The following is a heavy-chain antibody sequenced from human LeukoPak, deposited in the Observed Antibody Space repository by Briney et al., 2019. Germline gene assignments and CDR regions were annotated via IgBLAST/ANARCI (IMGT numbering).Heavy chain of an antibody. V-gene: IGHV3-23*03. CDR2: IFSDSSAT. Sequence: PGGSLRLSCAASGFSFSSYAMSWVRQVPGKGPEWVAIIFSDSSATYYADSVQGRFIISRDNSRNTAYLQVNSLRAGDTAVYYCAKGGARPLDDAFDLWGQGTVVTVSS. D-gene: IGHD1-1*01. CDR3: AKGGARPLDDAFDL. J-gene: IGHJ3*01. CDR1: GFSFSSYA.